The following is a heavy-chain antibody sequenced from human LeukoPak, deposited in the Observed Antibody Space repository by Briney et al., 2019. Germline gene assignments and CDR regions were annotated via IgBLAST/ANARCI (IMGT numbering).Heavy chain of an antibody. CDR3: ARGLGSGWEQY. CDR1: GFTFSSYE. V-gene: IGHV3-48*03. D-gene: IGHD6-19*01. J-gene: IGHJ4*02. Sequence: GGSLRLSCAASGFTFSSYEMNWVRQAPGKGLEWVSYISGRGSTIYYADSLKGRFTISRDNAENSLYLQMNSLRAEDTAVYYCARGLGSGWEQYWGQGTLVTVSS. CDR2: ISGRGSTI.